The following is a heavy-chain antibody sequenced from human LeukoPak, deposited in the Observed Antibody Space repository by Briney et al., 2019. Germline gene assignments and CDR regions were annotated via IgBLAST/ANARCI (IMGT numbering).Heavy chain of an antibody. CDR3: ARDPRDYDSSGNY. J-gene: IGHJ4*02. D-gene: IGHD3-22*01. CDR2: ISSSSTYI. V-gene: IGHV3-21*01. CDR1: GFTFSYYS. Sequence: GGSLRLSCAASGFTFSYYSMSWVRQAPGKGLEWVSSISSSSTYIYYADSVKGRFTISRDNAKNSLYLQMNSLRAEDTAVFYCARDPRDYDSSGNYWGQGTLVTVSS.